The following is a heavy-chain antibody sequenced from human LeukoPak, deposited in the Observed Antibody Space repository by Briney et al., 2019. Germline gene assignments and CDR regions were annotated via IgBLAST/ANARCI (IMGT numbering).Heavy chain of an antibody. D-gene: IGHD6-13*01. V-gene: IGHV4-39*07. CDR2: IYYSGST. CDR1: GGSISSSSYY. CDR3: ARVPATSSSWYRVSYYYYYMDV. J-gene: IGHJ6*03. Sequence: PSETLSLTCTVSGGSISSSSYYWGWIRQPPGKGLEWIGSIYYSGSTYYNPSLKSRVTISVDTSKNQFSLKLSSVTAADTAVYYCARVPATSSSWYRVSYYYYYMDVWGKGTTVTVSS.